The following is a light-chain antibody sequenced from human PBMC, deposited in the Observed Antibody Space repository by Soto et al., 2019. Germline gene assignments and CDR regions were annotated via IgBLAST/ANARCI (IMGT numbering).Light chain of an antibody. CDR3: QQYHTSPPT. CDR1: QNILGTS. J-gene: IGKJ1*01. V-gene: IGKV3-20*01. Sequence: EIVLTQSPGTLSLSPGERATLSCRASQNILGTSFAWYQQKPGQVPRIIIYGASSMATGIPDRFSGSGSGTEFSLSISRLESEDFAVYFCQQYHTSPPTFGQGTKVEIK. CDR2: GAS.